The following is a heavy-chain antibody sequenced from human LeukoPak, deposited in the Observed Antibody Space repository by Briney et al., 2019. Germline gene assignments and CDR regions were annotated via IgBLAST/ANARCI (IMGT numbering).Heavy chain of an antibody. Sequence: ASVKVSCKVSGGTFSSYAISWVRQAPGEGLEWVGRIFLNADVATYAQKFQGRVAITADTSTSTAFMALSRLGSEDTAVYYCASEREDGIDTKIRGVVPMDVWGQGTTVTVSS. CDR3: ASEREDGIDTKIRGVVPMDV. CDR1: GGTFSSYA. D-gene: IGHD3-10*01. CDR2: IFLNADVA. V-gene: IGHV1-69*04. J-gene: IGHJ6*02.